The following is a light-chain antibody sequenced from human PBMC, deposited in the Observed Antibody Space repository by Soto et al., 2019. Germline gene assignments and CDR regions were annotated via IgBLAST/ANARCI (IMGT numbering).Light chain of an antibody. CDR1: ISDVGGYNF. Sequence: QSALTQPASVSGSPGQSITISCTGTISDVGGYNFVSWYQQYPGKAPKLMICDVSNRPSGVSNLFSGSKSGNTASLTISGLQAEDEADYYCSSFTGSNYVFGTGTKVTVL. CDR2: DVS. V-gene: IGLV2-14*03. J-gene: IGLJ1*01. CDR3: SSFTGSNYV.